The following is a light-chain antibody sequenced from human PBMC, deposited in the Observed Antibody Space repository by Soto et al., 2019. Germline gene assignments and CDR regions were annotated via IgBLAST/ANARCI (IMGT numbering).Light chain of an antibody. Sequence: DLQMTQSPSTLSASVGDRVTITCRASQTLDNWLAWYQQKPGKAPKVLIYKASNLESGVSSRFSGSGSGTEFTLTISSLQPDDVATYYCQQYNSYSWTFGQGTKVEI. CDR1: QTLDNW. J-gene: IGKJ1*01. CDR3: QQYNSYSWT. CDR2: KAS. V-gene: IGKV1-5*03.